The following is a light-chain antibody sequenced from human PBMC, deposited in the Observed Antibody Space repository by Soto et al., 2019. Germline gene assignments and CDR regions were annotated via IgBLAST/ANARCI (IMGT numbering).Light chain of an antibody. CDR3: QSYDSRLSGSGV. CDR1: SSNIGAGYD. Sequence: QSVLTQPPSASGAPGQRVTISCTGSSSNIGAGYDVHWYQQLPGTAPKLLIYGNTNRPSGVPDRFSGSKSGTSASLAITGLQAEDEADYYCQSYDSRLSGSGVFGTGTKVTVL. J-gene: IGLJ1*01. V-gene: IGLV1-40*01. CDR2: GNT.